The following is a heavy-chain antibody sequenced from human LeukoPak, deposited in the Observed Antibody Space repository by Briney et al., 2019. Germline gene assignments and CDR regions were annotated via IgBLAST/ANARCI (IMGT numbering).Heavy chain of an antibody. J-gene: IGHJ5*02. D-gene: IGHD2-2*01. V-gene: IGHV4-61*02. CDR3: ARESSSTWGWFDP. CDR2: LYNSGNT. CDR1: GDSISSGSYY. Sequence: SETLSLTCTVSGDSISSGSYYWSWIRQPAGKGLEWIGRLYNSGNTNYNPSLKSRVTISVDSSKNHFSLNLSSVTAADTAVYYCARESSSTWGWFDPWGQGTQVTVSS.